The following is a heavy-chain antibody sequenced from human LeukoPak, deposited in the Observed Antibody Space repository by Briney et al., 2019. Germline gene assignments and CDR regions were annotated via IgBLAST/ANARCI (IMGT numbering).Heavy chain of an antibody. CDR2: IYYSGST. J-gene: IGHJ4*02. D-gene: IGHD2-21*01. CDR1: GGSISGYY. CDR3: ARTGGASGGF. V-gene: IGHV4-59*08. Sequence: SETLSLTCTVSGGSISGYYWSWSRQPPGKGLEWIGYIYYSGSTSYNPSLKSRVTISVDTSKNQSSLKLSSVTAADTATYFCARTGGASGGFWGQGTLVTVSS.